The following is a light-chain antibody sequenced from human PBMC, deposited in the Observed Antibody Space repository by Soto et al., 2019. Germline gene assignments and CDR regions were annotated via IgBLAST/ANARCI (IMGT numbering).Light chain of an antibody. J-gene: IGKJ4*01. Sequence: DIQMTQSPSSLSASVGDRVTITCQASQDISNYLNWYKQKPGKAPKLLIYDASNLETGVPSRFSGSGSGTDFTFTISSLQPEDIATYYCQQYDNLPRALTFGGGTKVEIK. CDR3: QQYDNLPRALT. CDR1: QDISNY. V-gene: IGKV1-33*01. CDR2: DAS.